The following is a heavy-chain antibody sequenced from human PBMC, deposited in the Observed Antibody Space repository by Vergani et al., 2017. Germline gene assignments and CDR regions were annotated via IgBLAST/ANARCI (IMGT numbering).Heavy chain of an antibody. CDR1: GYSYVVYG. CDR2: ISAYNGKT. Sequence: QVYLEQSGLEVKKPGASVKVSCKASGYSYVVYGLTWVRQVPGQGLEWMGWISAYNGKTHYSQSLRNRVTMDIDTSTNTGYMELRALTSDDTAVYYCASGDCNRVDCYKTYFEYWCQESLVTVSS. V-gene: IGHV1-18*01. D-gene: IGHD2-21*02. CDR3: ASGDCNRVDCYKTYFEY. J-gene: IGHJ4*02.